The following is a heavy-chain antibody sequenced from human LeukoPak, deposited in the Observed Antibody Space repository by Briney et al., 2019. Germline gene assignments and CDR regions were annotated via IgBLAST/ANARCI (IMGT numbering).Heavy chain of an antibody. D-gene: IGHD6-25*01. Sequence: SETLSLTCAVSGGSISSGGYSWSWIRQPPGKGLEWIGYIYHRGSTYYNPSLKSRVTISVDRSKNQFSLKLSSVTAADTAVYYCARVSGTLFDAFDIWGQGTMVTVSS. CDR3: ARVSGTLFDAFDI. CDR2: IYHRGST. J-gene: IGHJ3*02. CDR1: GGSISSGGYS. V-gene: IGHV4-30-2*01.